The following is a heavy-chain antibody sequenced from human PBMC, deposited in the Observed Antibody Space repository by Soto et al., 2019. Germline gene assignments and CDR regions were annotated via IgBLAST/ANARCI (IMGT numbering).Heavy chain of an antibody. V-gene: IGHV4-59*08. CDR1: GASISSYY. CDR2: IDDSGST. J-gene: IGHJ4*02. Sequence: QVQLQESGPGLVKPSETLSLSCTVSGASISSYYWSWIRQPPGEGLEWIGYIDDSGSTNYNPSLKSRVTISTDTSKNQFSLRLTSLTAADTAVYYCTRRDTHGYYNYWGQGTLVTVSS. D-gene: IGHD3-3*01. CDR3: TRRDTHGYYNY.